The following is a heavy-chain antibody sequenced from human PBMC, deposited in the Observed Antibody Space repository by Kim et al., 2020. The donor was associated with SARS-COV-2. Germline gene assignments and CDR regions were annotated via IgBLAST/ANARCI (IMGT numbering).Heavy chain of an antibody. CDR2: IYYSGST. Sequence: SETLSLTCTVSGGSISSYYWSWIRQPPGKGLEWIGYIYYSGSTNYNPSLKSRVTISVDTSKNQFSLKLSSVTAADTAVYYCARGGGFDWLSRRLYYYYGMDVWGQGTTVTVSS. CDR3: ARGGGFDWLSRRLYYYYGMDV. J-gene: IGHJ6*02. V-gene: IGHV4-59*01. CDR1: GGSISSYY. D-gene: IGHD3-9*01.